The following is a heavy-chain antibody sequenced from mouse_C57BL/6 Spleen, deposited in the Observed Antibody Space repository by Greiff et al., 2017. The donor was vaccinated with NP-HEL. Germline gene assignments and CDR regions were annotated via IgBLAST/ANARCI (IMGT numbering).Heavy chain of an antibody. J-gene: IGHJ2*01. CDR3: TREGQPTVFDY. CDR2: ISSGGDYI. CDR1: GFTFSSYA. V-gene: IGHV5-9-1*02. D-gene: IGHD1-1*01. Sequence: EVKLMESGEGLVKPGGSLKLSCAASGFTFSSYAMSWVRQTPEKRLEWVAYISSGGDYIYYADTVKGRFTISRDNARNTLYLQMSSLKSEDTAMYYCTREGQPTVFDYWGQGTTLTVSS.